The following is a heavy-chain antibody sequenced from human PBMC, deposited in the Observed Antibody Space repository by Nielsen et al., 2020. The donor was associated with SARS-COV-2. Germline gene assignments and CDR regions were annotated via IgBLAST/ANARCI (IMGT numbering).Heavy chain of an antibody. CDR3: AKAFWGSYRDAFDI. Sequence: GGSLRLSCGASGFTFSTYALTWVRQAPGKGLEWVSTISTSVGTTYYADSVKGRFTISRDNSKNTLYLQMNSLRAEDTAVYYCAKAFWGSYRDAFDIWGQGTMVTVSS. CDR2: ISTSVGTT. D-gene: IGHD3-16*01. V-gene: IGHV3-23*01. CDR1: GFTFSTYA. J-gene: IGHJ3*02.